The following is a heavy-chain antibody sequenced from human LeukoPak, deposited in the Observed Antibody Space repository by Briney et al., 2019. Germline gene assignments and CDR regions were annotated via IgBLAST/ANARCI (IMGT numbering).Heavy chain of an antibody. D-gene: IGHD3-22*01. CDR2: ISWNSGSI. CDR3: AKDMRYYYDSSGYYSGYYYYGMDV. J-gene: IGHJ6*02. Sequence: GGSLRLSCAASGFTFDDYAMHWVRQAPGKGLECVSGISWNSGSIGYADSVKGRFTISRDNAKNSLYLQMNSLRAEDTALYYCAKDMRYYYDSSGYYSGYYYYGMDVWGQGTTVTVSS. CDR1: GFTFDDYA. V-gene: IGHV3-9*01.